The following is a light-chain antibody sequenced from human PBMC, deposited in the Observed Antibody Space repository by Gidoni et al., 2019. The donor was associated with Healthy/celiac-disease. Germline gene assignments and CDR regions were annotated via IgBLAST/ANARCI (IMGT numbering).Light chain of an antibody. CDR3: QQYNNWPGT. V-gene: IGKV3-15*01. J-gene: IGKJ3*01. CDR1: QSVSSN. CDR2: GAS. Sequence: EIVMTQSPATLSVSTGERATRSCRASQSVSSNLAWYQQNPGQAPSLLIYGASTRATGIPARFIGSGSGTEFTLTISSLQSEDFAVYYCQQYNNWPGTFXPXTKVDIK.